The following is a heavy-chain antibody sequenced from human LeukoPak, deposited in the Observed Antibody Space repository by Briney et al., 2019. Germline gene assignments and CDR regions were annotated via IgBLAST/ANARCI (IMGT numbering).Heavy chain of an antibody. D-gene: IGHD1-1*01. CDR1: GFPFIEYS. Sequence: GGSLRLSCTASGFPFIEYSMNWVRQAPGKGLEWISYIGIDSGNTKYADSVRGRFTISADKAKNSLLLQMNSLRVEDTAVYYCAREHNYAFDNWGQGTLVSVAS. J-gene: IGHJ4*02. CDR2: IGIDSGNT. CDR3: AREHNYAFDN. V-gene: IGHV3-48*01.